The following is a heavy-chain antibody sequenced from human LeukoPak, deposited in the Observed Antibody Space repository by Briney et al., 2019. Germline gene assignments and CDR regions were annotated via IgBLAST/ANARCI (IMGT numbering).Heavy chain of an antibody. D-gene: IGHD2-2*02. V-gene: IGHV4-59*01. CDR3: ARDPLGYCSSTSCYTGGWFDP. CDR2: IYYSGST. CDR1: GGSISSYY. Sequence: SETLSLTCTVSGGSISSYYWSWIRQPPGKGLEGIGYIYYSGSTNYNPSLKSRVTISVGTSKNQFSLKLSSVTAADTAVYYCARDPLGYCSSTSCYTGGWFDPWGQGTLVTVSS. J-gene: IGHJ5*02.